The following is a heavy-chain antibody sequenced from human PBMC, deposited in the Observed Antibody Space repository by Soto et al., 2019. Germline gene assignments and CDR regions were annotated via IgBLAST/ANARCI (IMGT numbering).Heavy chain of an antibody. D-gene: IGHD6-19*01. J-gene: IGHJ4*02. CDR2: TYYSGST. CDR3: ARGWDANS. Sequence: SQTLCLRWTVAEGTIGGYCWSWIRQPPGKGLEWIGYTYYSGSTNYNPSLKSRVTISVDTSKNQFSLKVSSVTAAETAVYYCARGWDANSWGQGTLVTVS. CDR1: EGTIGGYC. V-gene: IGHV4-59*01.